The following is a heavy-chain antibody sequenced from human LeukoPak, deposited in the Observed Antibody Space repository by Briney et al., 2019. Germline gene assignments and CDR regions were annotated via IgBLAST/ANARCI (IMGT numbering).Heavy chain of an antibody. D-gene: IGHD4-23*01. CDR3: AREPTVVTGAFDI. Sequence: SETLSLTXTVSGGSIRSGDYYWSWIRQPPGKGLDWIGYIYYSGSTYYNPSLKSRVTISVDTSKNQFSLKLSSVTAADTAVYYCAREPTVVTGAFDIWGQGTMVTVSS. V-gene: IGHV4-30-4*08. J-gene: IGHJ3*02. CDR1: GGSIRSGDYY. CDR2: IYYSGST.